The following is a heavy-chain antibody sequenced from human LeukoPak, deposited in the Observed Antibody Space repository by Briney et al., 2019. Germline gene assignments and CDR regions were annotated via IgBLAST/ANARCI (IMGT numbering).Heavy chain of an antibody. J-gene: IGHJ5*02. D-gene: IGHD2-21*01. CDR3: ARQLMWSWFDP. CDR2: IYHSGST. CDR1: GYSLSSGYY. Sequence: SETLSLTCAVSGYSLSSGYYWGWIRQPPGKGLEWIGSIYHSGSTYYNPSLKSRVTISVDTSKNQFSLKLSSVTAADTAVYYCARQLMWSWFDPWGQGTLVTVSS. V-gene: IGHV4-38-2*01.